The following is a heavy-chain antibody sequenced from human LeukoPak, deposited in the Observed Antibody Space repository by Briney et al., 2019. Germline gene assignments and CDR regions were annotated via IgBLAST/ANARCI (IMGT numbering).Heavy chain of an antibody. CDR3: ARAPRYCSSTSCSLTLDS. CDR1: GGTFSSYA. Sequence: ASVKVSCKASGGTFSSYAISWVRQAPGQGLEWMGGIIPIFGTANYAQKFQGRVTITADKSTSTAYMELSSLRSEDTAVYYCARAPRYCSSTSCSLTLDSWGQGTLVTVSS. V-gene: IGHV1-69*06. D-gene: IGHD2-2*01. CDR2: IIPIFGTA. J-gene: IGHJ5*01.